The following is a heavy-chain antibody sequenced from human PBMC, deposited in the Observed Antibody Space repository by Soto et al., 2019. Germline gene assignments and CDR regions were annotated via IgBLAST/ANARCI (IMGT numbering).Heavy chain of an antibody. CDR3: AIWYYYDSSGHDAFDI. Sequence: SVKVSCKASGGTFSSYAISWVRQAPGQGLEWMGGIIPIFGTANYAQKFQGRVTITADESTSTAYMELSSLRSEDTAVYHCAIWYYYDSSGHDAFDIWGQGTMVTVSS. CDR2: IIPIFGTA. CDR1: GGTFSSYA. J-gene: IGHJ3*02. V-gene: IGHV1-69*13. D-gene: IGHD3-22*01.